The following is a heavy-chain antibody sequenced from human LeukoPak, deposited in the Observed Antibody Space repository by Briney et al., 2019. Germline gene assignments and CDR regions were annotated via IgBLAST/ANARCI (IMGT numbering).Heavy chain of an antibody. CDR1: GGSFSGYY. Sequence: SETLSLTCAVYGGSFSGYYWSWIRQPPGKGLEWIGEINHSGGTNYNPSLKSRVTISVDTSKNQFSLKLSSVTAADTAVYYCARYRGLELRPFDIWGQGTMVTVSS. D-gene: IGHD1-7*01. CDR3: ARYRGLELRPFDI. J-gene: IGHJ3*02. V-gene: IGHV4-34*01. CDR2: INHSGGT.